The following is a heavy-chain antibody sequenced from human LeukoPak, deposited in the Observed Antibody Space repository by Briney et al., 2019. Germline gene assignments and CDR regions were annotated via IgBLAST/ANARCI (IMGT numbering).Heavy chain of an antibody. CDR3: ATDSGSCSGGSCYYPRY. CDR1: GYTLTELS. V-gene: IGHV1-24*01. D-gene: IGHD2-15*01. J-gene: IGHJ4*02. CDR2: FDPEDGET. Sequence: GASVKVSCKVSGYTLTELSMHWLRQAPGKVLEWMGGFDPEDGETIYAQKFQGRVTMTEDTSTDTAYMELSSLRSADTAVYYCATDSGSCSGGSCYYPRYWGQGTLVTVSS.